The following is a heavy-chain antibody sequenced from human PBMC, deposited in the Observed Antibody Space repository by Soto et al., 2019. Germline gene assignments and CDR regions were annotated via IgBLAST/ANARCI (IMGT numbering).Heavy chain of an antibody. D-gene: IGHD2-15*01. CDR3: ARHYCSGDSCYSGADFDY. V-gene: IGHV5-10-1*01. CDR1: GYSFTSYW. CDR2: IDPSDSYT. Sequence: PGESLKISCKGSGYSFTSYWISWVRQMPGKGLEWMGRIDPSDSYTKNSPSFQGHVSISVDKSISTAYLQWSSLKASDTAMYYCARHYCSGDSCYSGADFDYWGQGTLVTVSS. J-gene: IGHJ4*02.